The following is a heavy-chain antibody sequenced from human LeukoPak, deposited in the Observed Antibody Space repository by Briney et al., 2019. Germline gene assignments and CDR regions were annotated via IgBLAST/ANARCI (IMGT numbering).Heavy chain of an antibody. V-gene: IGHV4-34*01. Sequence: DPGGSLRLSCAASGFTFSDYYMSWIRQPPGKGLEWIGEINHSGSTNYNPSLKSRVTISVDTSKNQFSLKLSSVTAADTAVYYCARGYTVTTSPLSYFDLWGRGTLVTVSS. CDR1: GFTFSDYY. D-gene: IGHD4-17*01. J-gene: IGHJ2*01. CDR3: ARGYTVTTSPLSYFDL. CDR2: INHSGST.